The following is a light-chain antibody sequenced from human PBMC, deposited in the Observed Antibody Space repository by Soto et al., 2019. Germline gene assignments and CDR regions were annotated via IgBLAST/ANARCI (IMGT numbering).Light chain of an antibody. Sequence: DIQMTQSPSSLSASVGDRVTITCQASQDISNYLNWYQQKPGKAPKLLIYDASNLETGVPSRFSGSGSGTDFTFTIXSLQPEDIATYYCQQYDNLLSFGQGTKVDI. CDR2: DAS. V-gene: IGKV1-33*01. CDR3: QQYDNLLS. J-gene: IGKJ2*01. CDR1: QDISNY.